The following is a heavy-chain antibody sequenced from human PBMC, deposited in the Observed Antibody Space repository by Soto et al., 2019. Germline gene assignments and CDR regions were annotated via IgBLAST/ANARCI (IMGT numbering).Heavy chain of an antibody. V-gene: IGHV4-38-2*02. CDR1: GYSISRGYY. CDR2: MHHSGRT. D-gene: IGHD2-2*01. Sequence: SETLSLTXAVSGYSISRGYYWGWIRQPPGKGLEWIGSMHHSGRTYYNPSLKSRVTISIDTSKNQFSLKLSSVTAADTAVYYCARDSVNIVVLPAATNWFDPWGPGTLVTVSS. CDR3: ARDSVNIVVLPAATNWFDP. J-gene: IGHJ5*02.